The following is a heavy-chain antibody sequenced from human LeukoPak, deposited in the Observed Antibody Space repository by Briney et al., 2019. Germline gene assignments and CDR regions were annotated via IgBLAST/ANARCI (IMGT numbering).Heavy chain of an antibody. D-gene: IGHD5/OR15-5a*01. V-gene: IGHV1-46*01. J-gene: IGHJ4*02. CDR1: GYTITGYY. Sequence: GASVKVSCKASGYTITGYYMHWVRQAPGQGLEWMGIINPSGGSTSYAQKFQGRVTMTRDTSTGTVYMELSSLRSEDTAVYYCARGVSEYYFDYWGQGTLVTVSS. CDR2: INPSGGST. CDR3: ARGVSEYYFDY.